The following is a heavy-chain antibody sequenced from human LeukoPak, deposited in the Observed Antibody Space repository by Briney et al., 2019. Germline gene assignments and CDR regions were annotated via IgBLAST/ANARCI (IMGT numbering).Heavy chain of an antibody. V-gene: IGHV3-53*01. CDR3: ARTGIAVAGMFN. CDR1: GFTVSSNY. D-gene: IGHD6-19*01. Sequence: PGGSLRLSCAASGFTVSSNYMSWVRQAPGKGLEWVSGIYSGGSTYYADSVKGRFTISRDNSKNTLYLQMNSLRAEDTAVYYCARTGIAVAGMFNWGQGTLVTVSS. CDR2: IYSGGST. J-gene: IGHJ4*02.